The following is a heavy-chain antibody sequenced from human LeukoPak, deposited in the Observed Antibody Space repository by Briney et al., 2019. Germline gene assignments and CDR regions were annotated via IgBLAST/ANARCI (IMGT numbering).Heavy chain of an antibody. CDR2: IYSGGST. CDR1: GFTVSSNY. Sequence: GGSLRLSCAASGFTVSSNYMSWVRQAPGKGLEWVSVIYSGGSTYYADSVKGRFTISRVNSKNTLYLQMNSLRAEDTAVYYCAKENYGDSTGGRFQHWGQGTLVTVSS. CDR3: AKENYGDSTGGRFQH. J-gene: IGHJ1*01. D-gene: IGHD4-17*01. V-gene: IGHV3-53*01.